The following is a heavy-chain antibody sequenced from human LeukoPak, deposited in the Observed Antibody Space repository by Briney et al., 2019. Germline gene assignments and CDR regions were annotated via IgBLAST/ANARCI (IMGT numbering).Heavy chain of an antibody. D-gene: IGHD5-18*01. CDR3: AIGHSNSDY. Sequence: SETLSLTCVVSGVSISSSNWWSWVRPPPGKGLEWIGEIYDSGSTNYNPSLKSRVTISVDKSRNQFSLRLTSVTAADTAVYFCAIGHSNSDYWGQGTLVTVSS. CDR1: GVSISSSNW. V-gene: IGHV4-4*02. CDR2: IYDSGST. J-gene: IGHJ4*02.